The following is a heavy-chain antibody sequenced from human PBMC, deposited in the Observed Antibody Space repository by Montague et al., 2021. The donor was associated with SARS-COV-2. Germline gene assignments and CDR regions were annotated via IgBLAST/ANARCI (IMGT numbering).Heavy chain of an antibody. CDR3: ARTIVDIVATPEVAVAGYFDY. CDR2: IYYSGST. J-gene: IGHJ4*02. CDR1: GGSISSSSYY. Sequence: SETLSLTCTVSGGSISSSSYYWGWIRQPPGKGLEWIGSIYYSGSTYYNPSLKSRVTISVDTSKNQFSLKLSSVTAADTAVYYCARTIVDIVATPEVAVAGYFDYWGQGTLVTVSS. D-gene: IGHD5-12*01. V-gene: IGHV4-39*01.